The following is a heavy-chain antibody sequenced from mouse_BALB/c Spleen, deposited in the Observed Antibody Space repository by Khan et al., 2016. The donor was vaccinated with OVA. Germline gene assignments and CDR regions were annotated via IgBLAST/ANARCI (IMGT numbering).Heavy chain of an antibody. V-gene: IGHV3-2*02. D-gene: IGHD1-1*01. CDR3: ARDVSRYNYAMDY. Sequence: EVQLQQSGPGLVKPSQSLSLTCTVTGYSITSDYAWNWIRQFPGNKLEWMGYISYSGRTNYNPSLKSRISITRDTSKNQFFLQLNSVTTEDTATYYCARDVSRYNYAMDYWGQGTSVTVSS. CDR2: ISYSGRT. J-gene: IGHJ4*01. CDR1: GYSITSDYA.